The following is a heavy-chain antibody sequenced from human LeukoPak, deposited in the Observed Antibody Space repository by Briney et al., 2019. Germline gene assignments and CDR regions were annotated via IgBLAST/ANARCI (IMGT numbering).Heavy chain of an antibody. J-gene: IGHJ5*02. CDR3: VRVKPINMVRGPFDL. CDR2: IHHSGST. D-gene: IGHD3-10*01. CDR1: GYSISSGSGYY. V-gene: IGHV4-38-2*02. Sequence: PSETLSLTCTVSGYSISSGSGYYWGWIRQPPGKGLEWIGSIHHSGSTYNNPSLKSRVTISVDTSKTQFSLRLSSVTAADTAVYYCVRVKPINMVRGPFDLWGQGTLVTVSS.